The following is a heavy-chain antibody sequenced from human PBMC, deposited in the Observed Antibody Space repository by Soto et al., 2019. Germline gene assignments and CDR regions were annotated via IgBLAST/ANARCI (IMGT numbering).Heavy chain of an antibody. CDR3: ARETDTYMVDY. Sequence: QVQLVQSGAEVKKPGASVKVSCQTSGFNFSTYYFNWVRQAAGQEPEWMGWLNPRNGQTGYVQKFRGRVTMTRDTSIATVYLEMSRLTYEDTAIYFCARETDTYMVDYWGQGTLVTVSS. J-gene: IGHJ4*02. V-gene: IGHV1-8*01. D-gene: IGHD5-18*01. CDR1: GFNFSTYY. CDR2: LNPRNGQT.